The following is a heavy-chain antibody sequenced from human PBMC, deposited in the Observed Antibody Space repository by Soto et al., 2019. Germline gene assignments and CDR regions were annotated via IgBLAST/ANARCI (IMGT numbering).Heavy chain of an antibody. CDR2: IYYSGST. CDR1: GGSISSYY. CDR3: ARSNPDYGDYPDY. J-gene: IGHJ4*02. Sequence: SETLSLTCTVSGGSISSYYWSWIRQPPGKGLEWIGYIYYSGSTNYNPSLKSRVTISVDTSKNQFSVKLSSVTAADTAVYYCARSNPDYGDYPDYWGQGTLVTVSS. D-gene: IGHD4-17*01. V-gene: IGHV4-59*01.